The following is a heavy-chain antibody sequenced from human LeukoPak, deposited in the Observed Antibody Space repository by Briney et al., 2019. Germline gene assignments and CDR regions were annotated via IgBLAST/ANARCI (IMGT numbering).Heavy chain of an antibody. CDR1: GYTFTGYH. Sequence: ASVKVSCKASGYTFTGYHMHWVRQAPGQGLEWMGWINPNTGGTNFAQKFQGRVTMTRDTSISTAYMELSRLRFDDTAVYYCARDYGDYGGWFDPWGQGTLVTVSS. V-gene: IGHV1-2*02. CDR3: ARDYGDYGGWFDP. D-gene: IGHD4-17*01. CDR2: INPNTGGT. J-gene: IGHJ5*02.